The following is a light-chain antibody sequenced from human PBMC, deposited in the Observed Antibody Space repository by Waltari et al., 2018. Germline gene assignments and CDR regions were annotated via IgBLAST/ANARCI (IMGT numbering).Light chain of an antibody. J-gene: IGLJ2*01. CDR2: DAS. CDR3: SSLTTSSSWI. V-gene: IGLV2-14*03. CDR1: ISDIGAYNH. Sequence: SALTHPASVSGSPGQSLTISCTGTISDIGAYNHVSWYQQYPGQAPKLLIFDASDRPPGVFDRFSGSKSGNTASLTISGLQAEDEADYYCSSLTTSSSWIFGGGTKLTVL.